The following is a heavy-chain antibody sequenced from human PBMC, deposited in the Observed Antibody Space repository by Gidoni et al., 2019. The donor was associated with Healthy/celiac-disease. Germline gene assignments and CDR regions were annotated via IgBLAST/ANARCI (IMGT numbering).Heavy chain of an antibody. J-gene: IGHJ4*02. CDR1: GFTFSSYA. D-gene: IGHD6-19*01. V-gene: IGHV3-23*01. CDR3: AKSYTTGWPYDY. Sequence: EVQLLESGGGLVQPGGALRPSCAASGFTFSSYAMSWVRQAPGKGLGWVSGISGSGGSTYEADSVKGRFAISRDNAKNTLYLQMNSLRAEDTAVYYCAKSYTTGWPYDYWGQGTLVIVSS. CDR2: ISGSGGST.